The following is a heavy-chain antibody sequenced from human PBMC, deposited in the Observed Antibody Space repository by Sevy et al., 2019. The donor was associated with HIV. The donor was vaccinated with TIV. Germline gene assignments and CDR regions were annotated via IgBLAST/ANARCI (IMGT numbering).Heavy chain of an antibody. Sequence: GGSLRLSCAASGFTIGNYWMHWVRQAPGKGLVWISRINNDGSNTNYADSVKGRFTTSRDNAKNTLYLQMNSLRAEDTAVYYCGREMISMVPGVPDAFDIWGQGTMVTVSS. CDR3: GREMISMVPGVPDAFDI. J-gene: IGHJ3*02. CDR1: GFTIGNYW. D-gene: IGHD3-10*01. V-gene: IGHV3-74*01. CDR2: INNDGSNT.